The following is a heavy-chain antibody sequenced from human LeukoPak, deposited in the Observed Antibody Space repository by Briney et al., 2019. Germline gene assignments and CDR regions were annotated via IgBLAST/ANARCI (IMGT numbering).Heavy chain of an antibody. D-gene: IGHD6-19*01. J-gene: IGHJ4*02. CDR2: IYYSGST. V-gene: IGHV4-39*01. CDR3: VTALTRDSSGWYVIDY. Sequence: SETLSLTCTVSGGPTSTSSTHWGWVRQPPGKGPEWIGSIYYSGSTYYSPSLKSRVTISVDTSKNQFSLWLTSVTAADTAVYYCVTALTRDSSGWYVIDYWGQGTLVTVSS. CDR1: GGPTSTSSTH.